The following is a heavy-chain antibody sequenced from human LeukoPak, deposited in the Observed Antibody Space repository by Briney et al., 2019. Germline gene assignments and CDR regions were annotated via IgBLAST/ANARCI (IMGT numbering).Heavy chain of an antibody. J-gene: IGHJ6*02. D-gene: IGHD3-9*01. Sequence: GGSLRLSCAASGFSFRSNGMNWVRQAPGKGLEWVSSISSSSSYICYADSVKGRFTISRDNAKNSLYLQMNSLRAEDTAVYYCARDPIPLAFDWLPPSYYGMDVWGQGTTVTVSS. CDR2: ISSSSSYI. CDR3: ARDPIPLAFDWLPPSYYGMDV. CDR1: GFSFRSNG. V-gene: IGHV3-21*01.